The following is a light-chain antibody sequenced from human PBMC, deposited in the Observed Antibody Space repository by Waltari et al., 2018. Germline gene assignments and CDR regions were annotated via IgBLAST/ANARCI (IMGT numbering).Light chain of an antibody. V-gene: IGKV2-30*01. CDR2: KVS. CDR1: QSLVYSDGNIY. CDR3: MQGTNWPQS. Sequence: DVVMTQSPLSLPVTLGQPASISCMFSQSLVYSDGNIYLNWCQRRPGQSPRRLSYKVSRRDSGVPDRFSGSGSGTDFTLRISRVEAEDVGLYFCMQGTNWPQSFGQGTKLEIK. J-gene: IGKJ2*03.